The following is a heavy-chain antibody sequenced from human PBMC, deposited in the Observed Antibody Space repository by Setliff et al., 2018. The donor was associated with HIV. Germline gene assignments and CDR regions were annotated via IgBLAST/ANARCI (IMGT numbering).Heavy chain of an antibody. CDR2: ISGSGGTT. CDR1: GFTFTSFA. Sequence: GGSLRLSCAASGFTFTSFAMSWVRQAPGKGLQWVSSISGSGGTTYYADSVKGRFTISRDNSKNTLYLHMNSLRAEDTAVYYCARAQDVWGSYRYTNYYYYMDVWGKGTTVTAP. D-gene: IGHD3-16*02. CDR3: ARAQDVWGSYRYTNYYYYMDV. J-gene: IGHJ6*03. V-gene: IGHV3-23*01.